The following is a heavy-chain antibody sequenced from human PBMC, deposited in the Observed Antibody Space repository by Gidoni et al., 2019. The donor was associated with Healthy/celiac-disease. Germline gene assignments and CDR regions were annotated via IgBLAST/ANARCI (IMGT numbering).Heavy chain of an antibody. CDR3: ARTPWVLQGPYYYYYGMDV. J-gene: IGHJ6*02. Sequence: QVQLVQSGAEVKKPGSSVKVSCKASGGTFSSYTNSWVRQAPGQGLEWMGRIIPILGIANYAQKFQGRVTITADKSTSTAYMELSSLRSEDTAVYYCARTPWVLQGPYYYYYGMDVWGQGTTVTVSS. D-gene: IGHD4-4*01. V-gene: IGHV1-69*02. CDR2: IIPILGIA. CDR1: GGTFSSYT.